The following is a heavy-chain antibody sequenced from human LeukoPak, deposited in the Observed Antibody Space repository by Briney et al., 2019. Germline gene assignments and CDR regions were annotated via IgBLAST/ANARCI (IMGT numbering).Heavy chain of an antibody. CDR3: ARFGYYDSSGYSPDY. J-gene: IGHJ4*02. CDR1: GFTFSSYW. Sequence: GGSLRLSCAASGFTFSSYWMHWVRQAPGKGLVWVSRINSDGSSTSYADSVKGRFTISRDNAKNTLYLQMNSLRAGDTAVYYCARFGYYDSSGYSPDYWGQGTLVTVSS. CDR2: INSDGSST. D-gene: IGHD3-22*01. V-gene: IGHV3-74*01.